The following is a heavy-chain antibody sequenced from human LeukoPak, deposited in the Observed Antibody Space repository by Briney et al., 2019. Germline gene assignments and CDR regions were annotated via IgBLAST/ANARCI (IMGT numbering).Heavy chain of an antibody. CDR3: TTTTYYYDSSGYVGGDY. CDR2: IKSKTDGGTT. V-gene: IGHV3-15*01. D-gene: IGHD3-22*01. CDR1: GFSVSRAW. Sequence: GGSLRLSCAASGASGFSVSRAWMNWVRQAPGKGLEWVGHIKSKTDGGTTDYAAPVKGRFTISRDDSKNTLYLQMNSLKTEDTAVYYCTTTTYYYDSSGYVGGDYWGQGTLVTVSS. J-gene: IGHJ4*02.